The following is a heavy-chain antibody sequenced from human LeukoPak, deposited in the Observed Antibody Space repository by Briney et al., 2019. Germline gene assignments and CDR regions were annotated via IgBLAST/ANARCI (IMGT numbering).Heavy chain of an antibody. CDR2: IYSGGST. V-gene: IGHV3-53*01. CDR3: ARDLGSGWNFDY. CDR1: GFTFSSYA. Sequence: GGSLRLSCAASGFTFSSYAMSWVRQAPGKGLEWVSIIYSGGSTYYADSAKGRFTISRDNSKNTLYLQMNSLRAEDTAVYYCARDLGSGWNFDYWGQGTLVTVSS. J-gene: IGHJ4*02. D-gene: IGHD6-19*01.